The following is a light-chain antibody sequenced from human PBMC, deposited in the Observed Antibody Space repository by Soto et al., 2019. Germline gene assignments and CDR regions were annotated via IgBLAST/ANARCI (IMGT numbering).Light chain of an antibody. V-gene: IGLV2-14*01. CDR3: LSHTSSSSYV. Sequence: QSALTQPASVSGSPGQSITISCTGTNSDIGYYNYVSWYQQHPGKAPKLMIFEVSKRPSGVSNRFSGSKSGVTASLTISGHQAEDEAEYYCLSHTSSSSYVFGSGTKLTVL. CDR1: NSDIGYYNY. CDR2: EVS. J-gene: IGLJ1*01.